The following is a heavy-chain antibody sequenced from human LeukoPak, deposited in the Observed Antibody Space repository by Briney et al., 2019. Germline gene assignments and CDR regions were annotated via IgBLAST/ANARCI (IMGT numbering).Heavy chain of an antibody. CDR2: ISGSGGST. D-gene: IGHD6-19*01. CDR1: GFTFSSYA. Sequence: GGSLRLSCAASGFTFSSYAMSWVRQAPGKGLEWVSAISGSGGSTYYADSVKGRFTISRDNSKNTLYLQMNSLRAEDTAVYYCARSSGWFYYYYYYMDVWGKGTTVTVSS. J-gene: IGHJ6*03. CDR3: ARSSGWFYYYYYYMDV. V-gene: IGHV3-23*01.